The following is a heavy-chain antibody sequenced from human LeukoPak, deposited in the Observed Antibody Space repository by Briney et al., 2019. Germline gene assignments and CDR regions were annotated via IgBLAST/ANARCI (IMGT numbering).Heavy chain of an antibody. CDR3: ARAPEDYDFWSGHFDY. V-gene: IGHV1-69*01. D-gene: IGHD3-3*01. CDR2: IIPIFGTA. J-gene: IGHJ4*02. CDR1: GGTFSSYA. Sequence: SVKVSCXASGGTFSSYAISWVRQAPGQGLEWMGGIIPIFGTANYAQKFQGRVTITADESTSTAYMELSSLRSEDTAVYYCARAPEDYDFWSGHFDYWGQGTLVTVSS.